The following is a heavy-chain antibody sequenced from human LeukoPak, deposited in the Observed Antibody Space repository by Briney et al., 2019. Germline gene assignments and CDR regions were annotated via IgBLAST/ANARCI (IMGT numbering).Heavy chain of an antibody. V-gene: IGHV4-34*01. D-gene: IGHD3-22*01. J-gene: IGHJ6*03. CDR3: ARGKSYYDSSGYYHYYYYYYMDV. CDR2: INHSGST. Sequence: SETLSLTCAVYGGSFSGYYWSWIRQPPGKGLEWIGEINHSGSTNYNPSLKSRVTISVDTSKNQFSLKLSSVTAADPAVYYCARGKSYYDSSGYYHYYYYYYMDVWGKRTTVTVSS. CDR1: GGSFSGYY.